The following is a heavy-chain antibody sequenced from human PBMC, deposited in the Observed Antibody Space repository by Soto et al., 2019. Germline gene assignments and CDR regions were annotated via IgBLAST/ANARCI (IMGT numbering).Heavy chain of an antibody. J-gene: IGHJ6*02. CDR3: ARAPYDSSGYILYYYGMDV. CDR2: INHSGST. CDR1: GGSYTKYY. V-gene: IGHV4-34*01. Sequence: SETLSLTCAVYGGSYTKYYWSWIRQPPGKGLEWIGEINHSGSTNYNPSLQSRVTISVDTSRNQFSLKLRSVTAADTAVYYCARAPYDSSGYILYYYGMDVWGQGTTVTVSS. D-gene: IGHD3-22*01.